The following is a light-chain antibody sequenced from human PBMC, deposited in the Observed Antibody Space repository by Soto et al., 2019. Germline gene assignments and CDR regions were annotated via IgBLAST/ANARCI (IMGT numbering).Light chain of an antibody. Sequence: LTQSPDTLSLSTGERATLSCRSSQNVSTFLAWYQQRPGQAPRLLIYGASSRATGIPDRFSGGGSGTDFTLTISRLEPEDFAVYYCQQYGSSPLTFGQGTKVDIK. CDR1: QNVSTF. CDR2: GAS. V-gene: IGKV3-20*01. J-gene: IGKJ1*01. CDR3: QQYGSSPLT.